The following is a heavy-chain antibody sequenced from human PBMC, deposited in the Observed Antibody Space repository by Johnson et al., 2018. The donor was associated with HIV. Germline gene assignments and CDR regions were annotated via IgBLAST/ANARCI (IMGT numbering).Heavy chain of an antibody. Sequence: LLVESGGGLVQPGGSLRLSCGASGFTFSNYGMHWVRQAPGKGLEWGAVISYDGSNKYFADSVKGRLIISSDNSKNTLYLQMNSRRAEDTAVYYCAKGVSDSSGYYYGEDAFDIWGQGTMVIVSS. V-gene: IGHV3-30*18. CDR3: AKGVSDSSGYYYGEDAFDI. CDR2: ISYDGSNK. J-gene: IGHJ3*02. D-gene: IGHD3-22*01. CDR1: GFTFSNYG.